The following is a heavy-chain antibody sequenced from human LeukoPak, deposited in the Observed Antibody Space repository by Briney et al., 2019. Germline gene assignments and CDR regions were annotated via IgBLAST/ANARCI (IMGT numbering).Heavy chain of an antibody. J-gene: IGHJ4*02. CDR1: GFTFSDYY. V-gene: IGHV3-11*04. CDR3: VRDGSSWGNFDY. D-gene: IGHD7-27*01. Sequence: TGGSLRLSCAASGFTFSDYYMSWIRQAPGKGLEWVSYISSSGSTIYYADSVKGRFTISRDNAKNSLYLQMNSLRTEDTAVYYCVRDGSSWGNFDYWGQGTLVSVSS. CDR2: ISSSGSTI.